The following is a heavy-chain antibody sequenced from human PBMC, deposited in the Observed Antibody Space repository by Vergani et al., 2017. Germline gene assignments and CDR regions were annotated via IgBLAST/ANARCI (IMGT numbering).Heavy chain of an antibody. Sequence: QLVESGGGLVQPGKSLRLSCAASGFNFSSYNMNWVRQAPGKGLEWVSSVSVTRSSRGQSYADSVKGRFTISRDSAKNSLYLQMNSLRTEDTAVYFCANSVIAGNVGVAYFGMDVWGRGTTVTVSS. V-gene: IGHV3-48*01. CDR1: GFNFSSYN. CDR3: ANSVIAGNVGVAYFGMDV. J-gene: IGHJ6*02. CDR2: VSVTRSSRGQ. D-gene: IGHD2/OR15-2a*01.